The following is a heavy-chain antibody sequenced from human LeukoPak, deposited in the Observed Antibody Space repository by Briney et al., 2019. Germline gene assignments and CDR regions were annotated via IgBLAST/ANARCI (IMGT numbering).Heavy chain of an antibody. D-gene: IGHD6-19*01. CDR2: IIPIFGTA. V-gene: IGHV1-69*01. CDR3: ARRYSSGLDAFDI. J-gene: IGHJ3*02. CDR1: GGTFSSYA. Sequence: ASVKVSCKASGGTFSSYAISWVRQAPGQGLEWMGGIIPIFGTANYAQKFQGRVTITADESTSTAYMELSGLRSEDTAVYYCARRYSSGLDAFDIWGQGTMVTVSS.